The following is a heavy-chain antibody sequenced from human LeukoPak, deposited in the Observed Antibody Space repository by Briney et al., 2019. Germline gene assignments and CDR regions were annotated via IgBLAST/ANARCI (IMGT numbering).Heavy chain of an antibody. CDR2: IYHSGST. D-gene: IGHD5-12*01. V-gene: IGHV4-30-2*01. Sequence: PSQTLSLTCAVSGGSISSGGYSWSWIRQPPGKGLEWIGYIYHSGSTYYNPSLKSRVTISVDRSKSQFSLKLSSVTAADTAVYYCARRGVYNWFDPWGQGTLVTVSS. CDR3: ARRGVYNWFDP. J-gene: IGHJ5*02. CDR1: GGSISSGGYS.